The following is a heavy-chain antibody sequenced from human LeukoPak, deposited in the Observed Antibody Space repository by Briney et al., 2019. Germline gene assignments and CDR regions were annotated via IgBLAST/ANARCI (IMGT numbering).Heavy chain of an antibody. Sequence: GGSLRLSCAASGFTFSSYSMNWVRQAPGKGLEWVSSISTSSTYIYYADSVKGRFTISRDNAKNSLYLQMNSLRAEDTAVYYCSAYYYDSSNENAFDIWGQGTMVTVSS. V-gene: IGHV3-21*01. D-gene: IGHD3-22*01. J-gene: IGHJ3*02. CDR1: GFTFSSYS. CDR2: ISTSSTYI. CDR3: SAYYYDSSNENAFDI.